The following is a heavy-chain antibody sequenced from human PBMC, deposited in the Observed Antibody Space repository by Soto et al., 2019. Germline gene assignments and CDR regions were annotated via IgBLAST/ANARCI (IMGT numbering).Heavy chain of an antibody. CDR1: GGTFSSYA. J-gene: IGHJ4*02. D-gene: IGHD3-22*01. CDR2: IIPIFGTA. Sequence: ASVKVSCKASGGTFSSYAISWVRQAPGQGLEWMGGIIPIFGTANYAQKFQGRVTITADESTSTAYMELSSLRSEDTAVYYCASGYYDRSGYYPLFDYWGQGTLVTVSS. V-gene: IGHV1-69*01. CDR3: ASGYYDRSGYYPLFDY.